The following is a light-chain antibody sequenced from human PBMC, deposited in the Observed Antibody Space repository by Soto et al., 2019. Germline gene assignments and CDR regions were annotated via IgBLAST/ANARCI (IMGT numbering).Light chain of an antibody. CDR2: LAS. J-gene: IGKJ5*01. CDR3: MHALQTPLT. V-gene: IGKV2-28*01. Sequence: DLVMTQSPLSLPVTPGEPASISCRSSQSLLHSNGYTYLDWYLHKPGQSPQLLISLASNRASGAPYRSSGSGSGTVFTLTISRVEAEDVRVYYCMHALQTPLTCGQGTRLEIK. CDR1: QSLLHSNGYTY.